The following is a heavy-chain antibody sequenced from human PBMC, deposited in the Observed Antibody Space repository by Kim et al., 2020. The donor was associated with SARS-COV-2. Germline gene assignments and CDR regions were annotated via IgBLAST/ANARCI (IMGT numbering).Heavy chain of an antibody. D-gene: IGHD3-10*01. CDR3: ARVAGSGSYFYHDAFDI. J-gene: IGHJ3*02. CDR2: ISYDGSNK. Sequence: GGSLRLSCAASGFTFSSYGMHWVRQAPGKGLEWVAVISYDGSNKYYADSVKGRFTISRDNSKNTLYLQMNSLRAEDTAVYYCARVAGSGSYFYHDAFDIWGQGTMVTVSS. CDR1: GFTFSSYG. V-gene: IGHV3-33*05.